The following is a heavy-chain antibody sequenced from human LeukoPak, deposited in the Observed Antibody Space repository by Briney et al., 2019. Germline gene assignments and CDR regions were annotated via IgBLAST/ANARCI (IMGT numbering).Heavy chain of an antibody. CDR1: GGSFSGYY. CDR3: ARGHYYGSGSYDY. CDR2: INHGGST. D-gene: IGHD3-10*01. Sequence: PSETLSLTCAVYGGSFSGYYWSWIRQPPGKGLEWIGEINHGGSTNYNPSLKSRVTISVDTSKNQFSLKLSSVTAADTAVYYCARGHYYGSGSYDYWGQGTLVTVSS. J-gene: IGHJ4*02. V-gene: IGHV4-34*01.